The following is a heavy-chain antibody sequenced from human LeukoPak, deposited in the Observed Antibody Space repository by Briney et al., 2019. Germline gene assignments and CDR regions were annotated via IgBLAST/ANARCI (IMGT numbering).Heavy chain of an antibody. Sequence: GGSLRLSCAASGFTFNTYSMIWVRQAPGKGLEWLSYISGDSRTIYYPDSVKGRFTISRDNAKNSLYLQMNSLRAEDTAVYYCARDLYSYGFDYWGQGTLVTVSS. CDR1: GFTFNTYS. V-gene: IGHV3-48*04. D-gene: IGHD5-18*01. CDR2: ISGDSRTI. CDR3: ARDLYSYGFDY. J-gene: IGHJ4*02.